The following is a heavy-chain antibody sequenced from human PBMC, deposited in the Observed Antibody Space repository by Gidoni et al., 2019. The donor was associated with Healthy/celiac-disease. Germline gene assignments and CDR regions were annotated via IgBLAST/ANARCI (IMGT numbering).Heavy chain of an antibody. J-gene: IGHJ4*02. CDR1: GYTFTSYA. Sequence: QVQLVQSGAEVKKPGASVKVSCQASGYTFTSYAMHWVRQAPGQRLEWMGWINAGNGNTKYSQKFQGRVTITRDTSASTAYMELSSLRSEDTAVYYCASSSRYSYGYYYFDYWGQGTLVTVSS. CDR2: INAGNGNT. CDR3: ASSSRYSYGYYYFDY. D-gene: IGHD5-18*01. V-gene: IGHV1-3*01.